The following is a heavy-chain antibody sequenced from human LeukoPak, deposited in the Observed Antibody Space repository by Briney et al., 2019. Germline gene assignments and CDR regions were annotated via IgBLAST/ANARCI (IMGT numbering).Heavy chain of an antibody. Sequence: ASVKVSCKASGYTFTSYGISWVRQAPGQGLEWMGWISAYNGNTNYAQKLQGRVTMTTDTSTSTAHMELRSLRSDDTAVYYCARGVDYGDYVGWFDPWGQGTLVTVSS. CDR2: ISAYNGNT. D-gene: IGHD4-17*01. CDR1: GYTFTSYG. J-gene: IGHJ5*02. V-gene: IGHV1-18*01. CDR3: ARGVDYGDYVGWFDP.